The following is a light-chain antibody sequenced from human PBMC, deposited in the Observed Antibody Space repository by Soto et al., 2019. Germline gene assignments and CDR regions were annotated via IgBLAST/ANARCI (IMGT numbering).Light chain of an antibody. CDR2: GVT. J-gene: IGLJ3*02. V-gene: IGLV2-14*01. CDR3: SSYTTSSTWV. CDR1: SSDVGGYNY. Sequence: QSALTQPASVSGSPGQSITISCTGTSSDVGGYNYVSWYQKHPGKAPKLMISGVTNRPAGVSNRFSGSKSGNTASLTITGLQAEDEADYYSSSYTTSSTWVFGGGTKLTVL.